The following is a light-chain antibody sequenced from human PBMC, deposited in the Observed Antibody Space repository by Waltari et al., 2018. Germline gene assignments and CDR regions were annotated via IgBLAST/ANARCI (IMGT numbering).Light chain of an antibody. V-gene: IGKV2-28*01. J-gene: IGKJ4*01. Sequence: DIVMTQSPLSLPVTPGEPASISCSSSQRLLHSNGYNYLDWYLQKPGQSPLLLIYLGSSRASGGPDRFSGSGSGTDFTLKISRVEAEDVGVYYCMQALQTPLTFGGGTRVEIK. CDR1: QRLLHSNGYNY. CDR2: LGS. CDR3: MQALQTPLT.